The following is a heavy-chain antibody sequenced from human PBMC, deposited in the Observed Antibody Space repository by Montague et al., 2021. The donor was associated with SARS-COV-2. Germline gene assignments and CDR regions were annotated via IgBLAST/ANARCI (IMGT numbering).Heavy chain of an antibody. CDR3: ARGRRITFGGVIGWFSTFDY. Sequence: SETLSLTCTVSGGSISSYYWSWIRQPPGKGLEWIGYIYYSGCTNYNPSLQSRVIISEDTSKNQFSLKLSSVTAADTAVYYCARGRRITFGGVIGWFSTFDYGGPGTLVTGSS. D-gene: IGHD3-16*02. CDR2: IYYSGCT. J-gene: IGHJ4*02. CDR1: GGSISSYY. V-gene: IGHV4-59*01.